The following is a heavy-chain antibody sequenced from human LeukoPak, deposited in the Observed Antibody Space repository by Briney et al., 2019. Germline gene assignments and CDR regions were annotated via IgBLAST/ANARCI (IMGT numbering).Heavy chain of an antibody. CDR2: MNPNSGNT. CDR1: GYTFTSYD. J-gene: IGHJ6*03. Sequence: ASVKVSCKASGYTFTSYDINWVRQATGQGLEWMGWMNPNSGNTGYAQKFQGRVTMTRNTSISTAYMELSSLRSEDTAVYYCARGVLWFGELLPYYYMDVWGKGTTVTVSS. D-gene: IGHD3-10*01. CDR3: ARGVLWFGELLPYYYMDV. V-gene: IGHV1-8*01.